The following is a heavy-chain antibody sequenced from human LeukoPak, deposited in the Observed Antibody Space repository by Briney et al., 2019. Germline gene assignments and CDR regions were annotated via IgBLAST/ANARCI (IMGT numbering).Heavy chain of an antibody. Sequence: PGGSLRLSCAASGFTFSSFEMNWVRQAPGKGLEWVSYISSSGSNIYYADSVKGRSTISRDNAKNSLYLQMNSLRDEDTAVYYCARGGLYDYVWGSYRRQSFDYWGQGTLVTVSS. D-gene: IGHD3-16*02. V-gene: IGHV3-48*03. CDR3: ARGGLYDYVWGSYRRQSFDY. J-gene: IGHJ4*02. CDR1: GFTFSSFE. CDR2: ISSSGSNI.